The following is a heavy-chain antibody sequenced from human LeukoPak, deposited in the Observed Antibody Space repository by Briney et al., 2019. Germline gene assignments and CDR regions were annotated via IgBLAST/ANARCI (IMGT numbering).Heavy chain of an antibody. V-gene: IGHV3-7*01. CDR1: GFTFRTYW. CDR2: IKQDESEK. J-gene: IGHJ4*02. CDR3: ARAIQLWTPYLGY. D-gene: IGHD5-18*01. Sequence: GGSLRLSCAASGFTFRTYWMSWVRQAPGKGLEWVAIIKQDESEKFYVDSVKGRFTVSRDNAKNSLNLQMNSLTAEDTAVYYCARAIQLWTPYLGYWGQGTLVTVSS.